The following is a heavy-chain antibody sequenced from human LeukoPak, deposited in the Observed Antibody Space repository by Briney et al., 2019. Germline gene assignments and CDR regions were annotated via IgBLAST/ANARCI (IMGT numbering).Heavy chain of an antibody. CDR2: VHYSGSA. Sequence: PSETLSLTCTVSGGSISSGSYYWTWIRQSPGKGLEWIGEVHYSGSATYNPSLKSRVTISVDTSKNQFSLKMNSVTAADTAVYYCARGQWFRAFWSRGTPVTVSS. CDR3: ARGQWFRAF. V-gene: IGHV4-61*01. CDR1: GGSISSGSYY. D-gene: IGHD3-10*01. J-gene: IGHJ4*02.